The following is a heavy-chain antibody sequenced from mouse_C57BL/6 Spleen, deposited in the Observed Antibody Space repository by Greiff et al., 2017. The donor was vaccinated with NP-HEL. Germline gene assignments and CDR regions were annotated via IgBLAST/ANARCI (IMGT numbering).Heavy chain of an antibody. V-gene: IGHV3-6*01. CDR1: GYSITSGYY. CDR2: ISYDGSN. J-gene: IGHJ3*01. Sequence: EESGPGLVKPSQSLSLTCSVTGYSITSGYYWNWIRQFPGNKLEWMGYISYDGSNNYNPSLKNRISITRDTSKNQFFLKLNSVTTEDTATYYCARDKDYSWFAYWGQGTLVTVSA. CDR3: ARDKDYSWFAY. D-gene: IGHD1-1*01.